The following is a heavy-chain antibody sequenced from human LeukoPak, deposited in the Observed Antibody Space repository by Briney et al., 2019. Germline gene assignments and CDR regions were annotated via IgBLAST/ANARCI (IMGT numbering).Heavy chain of an antibody. V-gene: IGHV3-74*01. D-gene: IGHD3-10*01. CDR2: INSDGDST. Sequence: SGGSLRLSCAASGFTFSSNWMHWVRQAPGKGLVWVSRINSDGDSTNYADSVKGRFTISRDNAKNTLYLQMNSLRAEDTALYYCARQNYGAGPDYWGQGTLVTVSS. CDR3: ARQNYGAGPDY. J-gene: IGHJ4*02. CDR1: GFTFSSNW.